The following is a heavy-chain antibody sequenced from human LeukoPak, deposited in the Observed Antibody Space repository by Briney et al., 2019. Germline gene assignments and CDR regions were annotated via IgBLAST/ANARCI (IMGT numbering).Heavy chain of an antibody. J-gene: IGHJ5*02. CDR1: GGSISSYY. Sequence: SETLSLTCTVSGGSISSYYWSCIRQPPGKGLEWIGYIYYSGSTNYNPSLKSRVTISVDTSKNQFSLKLSSVTAADTAVYYCARGGYSSSWSPQNWFDPWGQGTLVTVSS. CDR2: IYYSGST. CDR3: ARGGYSSSWSPQNWFDP. V-gene: IGHV4-59*01. D-gene: IGHD6-13*01.